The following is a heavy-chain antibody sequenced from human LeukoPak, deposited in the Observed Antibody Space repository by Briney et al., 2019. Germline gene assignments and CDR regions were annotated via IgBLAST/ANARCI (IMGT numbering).Heavy chain of an antibody. CDR3: ARMSVRNDAFDI. CDR2: VFDSGRT. D-gene: IGHD3-3*01. Sequence: SETLSLTCTVSGGSMTTHHWNWIRQTPGKGLEWIGYVFDSGRTKENPSLKSRVTISVDTSKNQFSLKLSSVTAADTAVYYCARMSVRNDAFDIWGQGTMVTVSS. CDR1: GGSMTTHH. V-gene: IGHV4-59*08. J-gene: IGHJ3*02.